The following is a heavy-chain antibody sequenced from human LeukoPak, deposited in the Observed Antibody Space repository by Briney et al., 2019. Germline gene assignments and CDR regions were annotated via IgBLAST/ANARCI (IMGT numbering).Heavy chain of an antibody. Sequence: PGGSLRLSCAASGFTFSNYWMRWVRHAPGKGLVWVPNIKQDGSDKHYAHSVKRRFTISRDDAKDSLYLQMNSLRAEYTAFYDCARKAYGMDVWGKGTKVAVRS. CDR3: ARKAYGMDV. V-gene: IGHV3-7*01. CDR2: IKQDGSDK. J-gene: IGHJ6*04. CDR1: GFTFSNYW.